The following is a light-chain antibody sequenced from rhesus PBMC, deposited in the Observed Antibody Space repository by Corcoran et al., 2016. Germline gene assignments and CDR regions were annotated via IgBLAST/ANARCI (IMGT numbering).Light chain of an antibody. V-gene: IGKV1-22*01. CDR3: LQYSSSPWT. CDR2: QAS. CDR1: QSISSW. Sequence: DIQMTQSPSSLSASVGDTVTITCRASQSISSWLDWYQQKPGKAPKLLIYQASSLQSGVPSRFSGRGYGTDFTLTNSSLQPEDFATYYCLQYSSSPWTFGQGTKVEIK. J-gene: IGKJ1*01.